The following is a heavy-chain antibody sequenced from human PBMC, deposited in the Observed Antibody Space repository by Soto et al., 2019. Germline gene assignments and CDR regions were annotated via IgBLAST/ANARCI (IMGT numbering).Heavy chain of an antibody. CDR3: VRDLHDYGVPAGGIDV. J-gene: IGHJ6*02. Sequence: SETLRLTCSVSGGSVSSGTHYWSWIRQPPGKGLEWIGYIYYTGTTKYNPSLKSRTSISVDTSKNQFSLKMSSVTAADTALYYCVRDLHDYGVPAGGIDVSGQGTTDTVSS. CDR1: GGSVSSGTHY. CDR2: IYYTGTT. V-gene: IGHV4-61*01. D-gene: IGHD4-17*01.